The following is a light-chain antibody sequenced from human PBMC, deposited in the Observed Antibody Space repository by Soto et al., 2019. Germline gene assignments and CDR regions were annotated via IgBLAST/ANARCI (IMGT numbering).Light chain of an antibody. J-gene: IGKJ4*01. CDR1: HNIRSY. CDR3: QQSYRPPLH. CDR2: GAS. V-gene: IGKV1-39*01. Sequence: DIQMTQSPSSLSASVGDRVTITCRASHNIRSYLNWYQQKPGKAPKLLIYGASNLQSGVPSRFSGSGSGTDFTHTIASLQPEDVASYYCQQSYRPPLHFGGGTKVEIK.